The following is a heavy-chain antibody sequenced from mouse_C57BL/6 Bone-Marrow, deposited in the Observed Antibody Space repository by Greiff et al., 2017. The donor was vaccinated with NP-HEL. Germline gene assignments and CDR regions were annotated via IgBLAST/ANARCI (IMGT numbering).Heavy chain of an antibody. V-gene: IGHV5-16*01. Sequence: EVKLVESEGGLVQPGSSLKLSCTASGFTFSDYYMAWVRQVPEKGLEWVANINYDGSSTYYLDSLKSRFIISRDNAKNILYLQMSSLKSEDTATYYCAREGGLRRRTYAMDYWGQGTSGTVSS. CDR3: AREGGLRRRTYAMDY. CDR2: INYDGSST. J-gene: IGHJ4*01. CDR1: GFTFSDYY. D-gene: IGHD2-4*01.